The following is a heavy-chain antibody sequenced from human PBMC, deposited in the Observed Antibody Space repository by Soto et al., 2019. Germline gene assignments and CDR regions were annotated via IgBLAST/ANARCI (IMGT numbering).Heavy chain of an antibody. Sequence: QVQLVQSGAEVKKPGSSVKVSCKASGGTFNSYAISWVRQAPGQGLEWMGGIIPIFGTANYAQKFQGRVTITADESTSTAYMELSSLRSEDTAVYYCARGGTAMVPYYFDYWGQGTLVTVSS. D-gene: IGHD5-18*01. CDR3: ARGGTAMVPYYFDY. CDR2: IIPIFGTA. V-gene: IGHV1-69*01. J-gene: IGHJ4*02. CDR1: GGTFNSYA.